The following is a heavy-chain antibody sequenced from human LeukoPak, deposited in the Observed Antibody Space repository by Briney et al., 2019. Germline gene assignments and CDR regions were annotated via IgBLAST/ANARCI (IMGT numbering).Heavy chain of an antibody. J-gene: IGHJ6*02. CDR3: ARGGGLDV. V-gene: IGHV3-7*03. CDR2: IKLDGSEK. CDR1: GFTFGKYW. D-gene: IGHD3-16*01. Sequence: GGSLRLSCVASGFTFGKYWMSWVRQAPGKGLEWVANIKLDGSEKNYVDSVKGRFTISRDNTKNSLYLQMNSLRVEDTAVFYCARGGGLDVWGQGATVTVSS.